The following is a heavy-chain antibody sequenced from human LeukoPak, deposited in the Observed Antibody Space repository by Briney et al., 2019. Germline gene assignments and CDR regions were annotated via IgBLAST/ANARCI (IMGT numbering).Heavy chain of an antibody. CDR3: ARVHRGYSYGRLDY. V-gene: IGHV3-48*02. CDR2: ISSSDNTI. CDR1: GFAFSDYS. J-gene: IGHJ4*02. Sequence: GGSLRLSCAASGFAFSDYSMNWVRQAPGKGLEWVSYISSSDNTIHYADSVKGRFTISRDNAKNSLYLEMNSLIDEDTAVYYCARVHRGYSYGRLDYWGQGTLVTVSS. D-gene: IGHD5-18*01.